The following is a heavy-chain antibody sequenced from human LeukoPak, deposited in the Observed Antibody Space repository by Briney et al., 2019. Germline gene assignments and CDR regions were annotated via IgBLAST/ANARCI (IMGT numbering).Heavy chain of an antibody. D-gene: IGHD3-16*01. CDR1: EFTFNSYT. CDR2: ISGSGGST. V-gene: IGHV3-23*01. Sequence: GGSLRLSCAASEFTFNSYTMSWVRQAPGKGLEWVSAISGSGGSTYYADSVKGRFTISRDNSKNTLYLQMNSLRAEDPAVYFCAKANLKGALPGFDRWGQGTQVTVSP. J-gene: IGHJ4*03. CDR3: AKANLKGALPGFDR.